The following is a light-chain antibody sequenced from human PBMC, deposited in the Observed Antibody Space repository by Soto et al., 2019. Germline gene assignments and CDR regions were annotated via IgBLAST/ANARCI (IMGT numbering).Light chain of an antibody. CDR1: SSNIGGNY. J-gene: IGLJ2*01. V-gene: IGLV1-47*01. CDR3: ATWDDSLQL. Sequence: QSVLTQPPSASGTPGQRVTISCSGSSSNIGGNYVSWYQQFPGTAPKLLIYRNNERPSGVPDRFSGSKSGTSASLAISGLRSEDEAFYYCATWDDSLQLFGGGTKVTVL. CDR2: RNN.